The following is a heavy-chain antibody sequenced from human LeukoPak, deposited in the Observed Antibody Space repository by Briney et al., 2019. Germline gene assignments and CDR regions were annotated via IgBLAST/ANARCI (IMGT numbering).Heavy chain of an antibody. J-gene: IGHJ4*02. CDR3: TRDEGMGATYFDY. D-gene: IGHD1-26*01. CDR1: GGSVSSGSYY. V-gene: IGHV4-61*01. CDR2: IYYSGST. Sequence: SETLSLTCTVSGGSVSSGSYYWSWIRQPPGKGLEWIGYIYYSGSTNYNPSLESRVTISVDTSKNQFSLKLSSVTAADTAVYYCTRDEGMGATYFDYWGQGTLVTVSS.